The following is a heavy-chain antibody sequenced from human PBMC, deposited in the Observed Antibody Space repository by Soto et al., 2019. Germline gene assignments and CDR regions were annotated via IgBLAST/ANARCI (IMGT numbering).Heavy chain of an antibody. CDR2: IYDSVSV. CDR3: ARGILRPNHYMDV. J-gene: IGHJ6*03. V-gene: IGHV4-31*03. CDR1: GDSISRGGYF. Sequence: QVQLQESGPGLVKPSQTLSLTCIVSGDSISRGGYFWTWIRQHPGQGLEWIGYIYDSVSVFYNPSLTRRGTMSVDTSKNQYSLNLRCVTAAETAVFYCARGILRPNHYMDVWGKGTAVAVSS. D-gene: IGHD1-26*01.